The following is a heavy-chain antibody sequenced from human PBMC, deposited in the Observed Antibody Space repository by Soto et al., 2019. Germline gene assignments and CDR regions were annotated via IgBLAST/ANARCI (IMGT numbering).Heavy chain of an antibody. CDR1: GFTLSDYA. Sequence: GGSLRLYCAASGFTLSDYAMDWIRQLPGKGLEYVSGISSNGVGTYYANSVQGRFTISRDNSKNTVYLQMGSLRPEDMAVYYCARRARPDFYYMDVWGKGTTVTVSS. CDR2: ISSNGVGT. CDR3: ARRARPDFYYMDV. D-gene: IGHD6-6*01. V-gene: IGHV3-64*01. J-gene: IGHJ6*03.